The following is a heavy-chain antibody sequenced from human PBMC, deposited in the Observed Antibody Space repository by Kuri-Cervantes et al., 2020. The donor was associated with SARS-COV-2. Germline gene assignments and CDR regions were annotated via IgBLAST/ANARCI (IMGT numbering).Heavy chain of an antibody. CDR2: ISAYNGNT. CDR3: ARDLMTTVTTGAFDI. V-gene: IGHV1-18*01. Sequence: ASVKVSCKASGYTFTSYGISWVRQAPGQGLEWMGWISAYNGNTNYAQKLQGRVTMTTDTSTSTAYMELRSLRSDDTAAYYCARDLMTTVTTGAFDIWGQGTMVTVSS. D-gene: IGHD4-17*01. CDR1: GYTFTSYG. J-gene: IGHJ3*02.